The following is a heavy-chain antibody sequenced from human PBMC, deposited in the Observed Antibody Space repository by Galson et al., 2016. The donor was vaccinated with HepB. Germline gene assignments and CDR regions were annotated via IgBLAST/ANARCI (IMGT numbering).Heavy chain of an antibody. J-gene: IGHJ4*02. CDR3: ARDLSLGSGSD. CDR2: IWYDGSRK. D-gene: IGHD3-10*01. CDR1: GFIFSDYA. Sequence: SLRLPCAASGFIFSDYAMSWVRQAPGKGLEWVAIIWYDGSRKEYANFVKGRFTISRDDSKNTLYLQMNNLGAEDTAVYYCARDLSLGSGSDWGQGTLVTVSS. V-gene: IGHV3-33*08.